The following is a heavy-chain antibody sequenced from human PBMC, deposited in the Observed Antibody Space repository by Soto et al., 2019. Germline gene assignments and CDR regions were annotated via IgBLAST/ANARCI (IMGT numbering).Heavy chain of an antibody. D-gene: IGHD6-13*01. CDR1: GFTFSGYA. CDR3: AKRFLDSSSWSSSGP. CDR2: VYGSGDTT. V-gene: IGHV3-23*01. J-gene: IGHJ5*02. Sequence: GGSLRLSCAASGFTFSGYAMSWVRQAPGKGLEWVSTVYGSGDTTHYADSVKGRFTISRDNSKDTLYLQMNSLRAEDTAVYYCAKRFLDSSSWSSSGPWGQGTLVTVSS.